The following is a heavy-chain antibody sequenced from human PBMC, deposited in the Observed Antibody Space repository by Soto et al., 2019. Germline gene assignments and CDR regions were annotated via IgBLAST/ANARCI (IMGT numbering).Heavy chain of an antibody. CDR2: TRNKANSYTT. V-gene: IGHV3-72*01. D-gene: IGHD2-15*01. Sequence: EVQLVESGGGLVQPGGSLRLSCAASGFSFSDHYMDWVRQAPGKGLEWVGRTRNKANSYTTEYAASVKGRFTISRDDSKNSLYLQMNSLKTEDTAVYYCARGGYCSGVSCHGEYYGLDVWGHGTTVTVSS. CDR3: ARGGYCSGVSCHGEYYGLDV. CDR1: GFSFSDHY. J-gene: IGHJ6*02.